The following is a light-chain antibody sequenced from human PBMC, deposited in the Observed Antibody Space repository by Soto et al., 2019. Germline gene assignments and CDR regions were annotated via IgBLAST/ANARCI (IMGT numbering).Light chain of an antibody. CDR1: HVIINY. J-gene: IGKJ4*01. V-gene: IGKV1-17*01. CDR3: LQHNSYPRVT. Sequence: DIQMTQSPSSLSASVGDIVSITCLARHVIINYLCWYQQKPGKAPKRLIYAASSLQSGVPSRFSGSVSGTEFTLTISSLQPEDFATYFCLQHNSYPRVTFGGGTKVQIK. CDR2: AAS.